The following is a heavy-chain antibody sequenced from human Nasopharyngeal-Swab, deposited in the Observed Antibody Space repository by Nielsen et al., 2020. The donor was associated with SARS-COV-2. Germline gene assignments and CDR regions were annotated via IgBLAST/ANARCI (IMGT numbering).Heavy chain of an antibody. D-gene: IGHD2-21*01. V-gene: IGHV4-34*01. Sequence: SETLSLTCGVYGGSVSGSSWSWIRQPPGRGLEWIGDLTHDGSTTYNASFRGRSAITSDRSSNQVSLRVNSMTAADSALYFCARGGLSYYYYPLDVWGQGTTVTVSS. CDR1: GGSVSGSS. J-gene: IGHJ6*02. CDR2: LTHDGST. CDR3: ARGGLSYYYYPLDV.